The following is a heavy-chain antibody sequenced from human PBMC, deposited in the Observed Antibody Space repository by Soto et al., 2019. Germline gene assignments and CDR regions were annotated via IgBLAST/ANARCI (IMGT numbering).Heavy chain of an antibody. Sequence: QVQLVESGGGLVKPGGSLRLSCAASGFTFSDYYMSWIRQAPGTGLEWVSYIGSSGSTKYYADSVKGRFTISRDNAKKSLYLQMNSLRAEDTAVYYGAREVVPAAIRYWYFDLWGRGTLVTVSS. J-gene: IGHJ2*01. CDR2: IGSSGSTK. D-gene: IGHD2-2*01. CDR1: GFTFSDYY. V-gene: IGHV3-11*01. CDR3: AREVVPAAIRYWYFDL.